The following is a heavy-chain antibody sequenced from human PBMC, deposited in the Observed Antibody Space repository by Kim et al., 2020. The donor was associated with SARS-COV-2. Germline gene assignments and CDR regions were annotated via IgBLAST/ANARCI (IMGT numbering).Heavy chain of an antibody. V-gene: IGHV1-18*01. J-gene: IGHJ4*02. Sequence: NYAQKLQDRVTMTTDTATSTAYMELRSLRSDDTAVYYCARAFRRWLQYDYWGQGTLVTVSS. D-gene: IGHD5-12*01. CDR3: ARAFRRWLQYDY.